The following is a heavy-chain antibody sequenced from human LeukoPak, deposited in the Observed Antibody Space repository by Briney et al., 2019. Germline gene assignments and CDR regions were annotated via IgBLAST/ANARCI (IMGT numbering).Heavy chain of an antibody. CDR2: IIPILGIA. J-gene: IGHJ4*02. CDR1: GYTFTSYG. CDR3: ARHLPRVGMHFDY. D-gene: IGHD1-14*01. V-gene: IGHV1-69*04. Sequence: GATVKVSCKASGYTFTSYGISWVRQAPGQGLEWMGRIIPILGIANYPQKFQGRVTNTADKSPSTAYMELSSLRSEDTAVYYCARHLPRVGMHFDYWGQGTLVTVS.